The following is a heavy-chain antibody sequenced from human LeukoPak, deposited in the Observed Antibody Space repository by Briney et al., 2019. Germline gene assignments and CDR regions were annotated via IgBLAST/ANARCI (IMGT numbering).Heavy chain of an antibody. CDR3: ARGWFRELLD. Sequence: PSETLSLTCTVSSGSLGSYYWSWIRQPPGKGLEWIGEINHSGSTNYNPSLKSRVTISVDTSKNQFSLKLSSVTAADTAVYYCARGWFRELLDWGQGTLVTVSS. CDR2: INHSGST. CDR1: SGSLGSYY. D-gene: IGHD3-10*01. J-gene: IGHJ4*02. V-gene: IGHV4-34*01.